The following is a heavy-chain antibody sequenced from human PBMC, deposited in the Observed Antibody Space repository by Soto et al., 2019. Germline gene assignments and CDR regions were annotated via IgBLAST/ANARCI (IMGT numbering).Heavy chain of an antibody. CDR3: AKDLTTNYGMDV. V-gene: IGHV3-30*18. D-gene: IGHD4-17*01. CDR2: ISYDGSNK. J-gene: IGHJ6*02. CDR1: GFTFSSYG. Sequence: ALRLSCAASGFTFSSYGMHWVRQAPGKGLEWVAVISYDGSNKYYADSVKGRFTISRDNSKNTLYLQMNSLRAEDTAVYYCAKDLTTNYGMDVWGQGTT.